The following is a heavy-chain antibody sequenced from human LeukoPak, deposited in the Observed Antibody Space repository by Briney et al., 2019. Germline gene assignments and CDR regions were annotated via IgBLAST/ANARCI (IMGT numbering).Heavy chain of an antibody. D-gene: IGHD6-13*01. CDR3: ARESGYSSSWTRFDY. V-gene: IGHV4-38-2*02. J-gene: IGHJ4*02. CDR1: VYSIGRGYY. CDR2: IYYSGST. Sequence: PSETLSLTCAVSVYSIGRGYYGGGIGQPPGKGLGGMGNIYYSGSTYYNPSLKSRVTISVDTSKNQFSLKLSSVTAADTAVYYCARESGYSSSWTRFDYWGQGTLVTVSS.